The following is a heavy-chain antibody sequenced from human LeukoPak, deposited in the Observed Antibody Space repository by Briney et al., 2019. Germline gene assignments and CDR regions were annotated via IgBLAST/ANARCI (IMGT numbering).Heavy chain of an antibody. J-gene: IGHJ1*01. V-gene: IGHV1-2*02. D-gene: IGHD3-22*01. Sequence: ASVKVSCKASGYTFTGYYMHWVRQAPGQGLEWMGWINPNSGGTNYAQKFQGRVTMTRDTSISTAYMELSSLRSEDTAVYYCARLEYYYDSSGYPSHNEYFQHWGQGTLVTVSS. CDR2: INPNSGGT. CDR3: ARLEYYYDSSGYPSHNEYFQH. CDR1: GYTFTGYY.